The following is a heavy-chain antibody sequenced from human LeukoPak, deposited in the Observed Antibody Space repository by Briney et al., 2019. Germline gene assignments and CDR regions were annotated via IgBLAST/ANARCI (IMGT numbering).Heavy chain of an antibody. Sequence: PGGSLRLSCAASGFIFSTYSMNWVRQAPGKGLEWIGSIYYSGSTYYNPSLKSRVTISVDTSKNQFSLKLSSVTAADTAVYYCARESAIKTFDYWGQGTLVTVSS. J-gene: IGHJ4*02. V-gene: IGHV4-39*07. CDR2: IYYSGST. CDR1: GFIFSTYS. CDR3: ARESAIKTFDY.